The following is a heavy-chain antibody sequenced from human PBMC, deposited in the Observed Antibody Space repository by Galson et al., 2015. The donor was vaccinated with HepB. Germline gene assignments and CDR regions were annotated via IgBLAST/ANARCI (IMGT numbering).Heavy chain of an antibody. CDR2: IYPGDSDT. CDR1: GYSFTSYW. Sequence: QSGAEVKKPGESLKISCKGSGYSFTSYWIGWVRQMPGKGLEWMGIIYPGDSDTRYSPSFQDQVTISADRSISTAYLQWSSLKASDTAMYYCTRHIRPDTSGYYYFDSWGQGTLVTVSS. J-gene: IGHJ4*02. V-gene: IGHV5-51*01. CDR3: TRHIRPDTSGYYYFDS. D-gene: IGHD3-22*01.